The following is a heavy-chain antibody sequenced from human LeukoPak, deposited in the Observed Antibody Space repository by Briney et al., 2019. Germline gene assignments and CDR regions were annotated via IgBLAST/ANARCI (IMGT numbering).Heavy chain of an antibody. J-gene: IGHJ3*02. CDR3: ACLTTADAFDI. V-gene: IGHV4-59*01. D-gene: IGHD3-22*01. Sequence: PSETLSLTCTVSGGSISSYYWSWIRQPPGKGLEWIGYIYDSGSTNYNPSLKSRVTISVDTSKNQFSLKLSSGTAADTAVYYCACLTTADAFDIWGQGTMVTVSS. CDR2: IYDSGST. CDR1: GGSISSYY.